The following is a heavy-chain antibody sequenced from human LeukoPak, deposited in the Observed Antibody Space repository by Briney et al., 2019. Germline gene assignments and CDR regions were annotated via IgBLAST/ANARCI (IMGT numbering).Heavy chain of an antibody. J-gene: IGHJ5*02. CDR3: ARDRSYDSSGYPRDWFDP. D-gene: IGHD3-22*01. CDR2: IYHSGST. CDR1: GGSISSSNW. V-gene: IGHV4-4*02. Sequence: ASGTLSLTCAVSGGSISSSNWWSWVRQPPGKGLEWIGEIYHSGSTNYNPSLKSRVTISVDKSKNQFSLKLSSVTAADTAVYYCARDRSYDSSGYPRDWFDPWGQGTLVTVSS.